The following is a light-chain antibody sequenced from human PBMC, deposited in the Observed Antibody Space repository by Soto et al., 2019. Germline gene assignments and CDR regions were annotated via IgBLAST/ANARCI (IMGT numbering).Light chain of an antibody. J-gene: IGKJ4*01. V-gene: IGKV2-28*01. CDR1: QSLLHVNGYTY. CDR2: LAS. CDR3: MQLLHPALT. Sequence: IVMTQSPLYLPATPGEPASISCRSSQSLLHVNGYTYLDWYVQKAGQSPQLLIYLASSRASGVPDRFSGSGSGTDFTLEISSVEAEDVGIYYCMQLLHPALTFGGGTKVDIK.